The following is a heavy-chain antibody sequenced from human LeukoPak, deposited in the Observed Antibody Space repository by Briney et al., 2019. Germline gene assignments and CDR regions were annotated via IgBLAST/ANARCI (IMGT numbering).Heavy chain of an antibody. Sequence: GESLRLSCAASGFTFSSYAMSWVRQAPGKGLEWVSAISGSGGSTYYADSVKGRFTISRDNSKNTLYLQMNSLRAEDTAAYYCAKGSGSSGRGIDYWGQGTLVTVSS. V-gene: IGHV3-23*01. CDR3: AKGSGSSGRGIDY. CDR1: GFTFSSYA. D-gene: IGHD1-26*01. J-gene: IGHJ4*02. CDR2: ISGSGGST.